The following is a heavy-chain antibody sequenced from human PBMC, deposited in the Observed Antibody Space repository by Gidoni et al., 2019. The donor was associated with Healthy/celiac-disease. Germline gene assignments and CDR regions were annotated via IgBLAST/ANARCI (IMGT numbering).Heavy chain of an antibody. CDR1: GGPFSSYA. D-gene: IGHD6-19*01. J-gene: IGHJ3*02. Sequence: QVQLVQSGAEVKKPGSSVKVSCKASGGPFSSYAISWVRQAPGQGLEWMGRIIPILGIANYAQKFQGRVTITADKSTSTAYMELSSLRSEDTAVYFCARVGSIAVEGHEAFDIWGQGTMVTVSS. CDR2: IIPILGIA. V-gene: IGHV1-69*09. CDR3: ARVGSIAVEGHEAFDI.